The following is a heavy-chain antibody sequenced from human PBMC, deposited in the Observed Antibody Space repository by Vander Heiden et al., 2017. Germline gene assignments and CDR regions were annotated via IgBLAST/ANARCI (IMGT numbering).Heavy chain of an antibody. CDR2: INPKSGGT. V-gene: IGHV1-2*02. D-gene: IGHD2-2*01. Sequence: QVHLVQSGAEVKKPGASAKVSCKASGYTFNGYHIHWWRQAPGQGLEWMGLINPKSGGTKYAQKFQGRVIMTRDTSINTAYMELSRLRSDDTAIYFCAKDRVYCSTSSCYSYYYGMDVWGQGTTVTVSS. J-gene: IGHJ6*02. CDR3: AKDRVYCSTSSCYSYYYGMDV. CDR1: GYTFNGYH.